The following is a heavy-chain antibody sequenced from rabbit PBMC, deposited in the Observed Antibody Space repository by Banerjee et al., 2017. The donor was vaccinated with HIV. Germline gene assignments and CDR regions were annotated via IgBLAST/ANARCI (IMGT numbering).Heavy chain of an antibody. CDR1: GFSFSSSYD. V-gene: IGHV1S40*01. Sequence: QSLEESGGGLVKPGASLTLTCTASGFSFSSSYDMCWVRQAPGKGLEWIACINTSSGNTVYATWAKGRFTISKASWTTVTLQMTSLTAADTATYFCAGDPWSGWNLWGPGTLVTVS. CDR2: INTSSGNT. J-gene: IGHJ4*01. D-gene: IGHD4-1*01. CDR3: AGDPWSGWNL.